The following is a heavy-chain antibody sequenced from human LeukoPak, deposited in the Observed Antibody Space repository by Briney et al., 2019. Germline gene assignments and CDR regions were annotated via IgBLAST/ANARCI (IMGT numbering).Heavy chain of an antibody. J-gene: IGHJ4*02. CDR1: GFTFSNYA. V-gene: IGHV3-23*01. Sequence: LPGGSLRLSCAASGFTFSNYAMSWVRQAPGRGLEWVSTISGSDDNTYYADSVKGRFTISRDISKNTLYLQMNSLRADDTAVYYCANDFDHWGQGTLVTVSS. CDR2: ISGSDDNT. CDR3: ANDFDH.